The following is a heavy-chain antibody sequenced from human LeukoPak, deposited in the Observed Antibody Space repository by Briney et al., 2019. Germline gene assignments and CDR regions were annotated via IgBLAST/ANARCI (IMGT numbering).Heavy chain of an antibody. Sequence: GGSLRLSCAASGFTFSGSARHWVRQASGKGREGVGRIRSKANSYATAYAASVKGRFTISRDDSKNTAYLQMNSLKTEDTAVYYCTPLAYCGGDCWGQGTLVTVSS. V-gene: IGHV3-73*01. J-gene: IGHJ4*02. CDR3: TPLAYCGGDC. D-gene: IGHD2-21*01. CDR2: IRSKANSYAT. CDR1: GFTFSGSA.